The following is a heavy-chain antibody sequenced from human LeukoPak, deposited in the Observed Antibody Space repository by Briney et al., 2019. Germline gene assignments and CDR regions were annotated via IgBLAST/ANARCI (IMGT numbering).Heavy chain of an antibody. Sequence: PGGSLRLSCAMSGFTFSNYAMTWVRQAPGKGLEWVSTIGGGDGSTHYADSVKGRFTISRDNSKNTLYLQMNSLRAEDTAVYYCAKGHRFCSSDNCNSPVDYWGQGTLVTVSS. J-gene: IGHJ4*02. CDR2: IGGGDGST. CDR1: GFTFSNYA. V-gene: IGHV3-23*01. CDR3: AKGHRFCSSDNCNSPVDY. D-gene: IGHD2-15*01.